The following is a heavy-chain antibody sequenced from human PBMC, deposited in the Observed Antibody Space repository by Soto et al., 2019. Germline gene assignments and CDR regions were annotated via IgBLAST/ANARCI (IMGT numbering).Heavy chain of an antibody. CDR3: ASNIGSNLDDAFYI. CDR2: IYPGDSDT. Sequence: PGVPRKIYWLGTGDSFTSYWLVWVCQLNKKGLEWMGIIYPGDSDTRYSPSFQGQVTIAADKSISTAYLQWSRLKASDTAMYYCASNIGSNLDDAFYIWGQRTMVTVSS. V-gene: IGHV5-51*01. CDR1: GDSFTSYW. J-gene: IGHJ3*02. D-gene: IGHD1-26*01.